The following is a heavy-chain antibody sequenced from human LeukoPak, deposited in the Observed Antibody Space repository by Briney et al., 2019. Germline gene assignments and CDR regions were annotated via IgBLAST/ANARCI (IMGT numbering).Heavy chain of an antibody. CDR2: VSGDGQRT. Sequence: PGGSLRLSCAASGFTSNNYAMTWVRQTPGKGLQWVSAVSGDGQRTFYADSVKGRFTIFRDNSMNTLSLQMNSLRVEDTAVYYCAKEQDNLLLLSHFDSWGQGILVTVSA. CDR3: AKEQDNLLLLSHFDS. V-gene: IGHV3-23*01. J-gene: IGHJ4*02. D-gene: IGHD1-14*01. CDR1: GFTSNNYA.